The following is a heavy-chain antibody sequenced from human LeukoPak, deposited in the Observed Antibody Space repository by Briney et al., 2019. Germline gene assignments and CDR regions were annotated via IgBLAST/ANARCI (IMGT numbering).Heavy chain of an antibody. CDR1: GFTFSSYG. Sequence: PGGSLRLSCAASGFTFSSYGMHWVRQAPGKGLEWVAVISYDGSNKYYADSVKGRFTIPRDNSKNTLYLQMNSLRAEDTAVYYCAKDRIAVAGYVSYFDYWGQGTLVTVSS. J-gene: IGHJ4*02. D-gene: IGHD6-19*01. V-gene: IGHV3-30*18. CDR3: AKDRIAVAGYVSYFDY. CDR2: ISYDGSNK.